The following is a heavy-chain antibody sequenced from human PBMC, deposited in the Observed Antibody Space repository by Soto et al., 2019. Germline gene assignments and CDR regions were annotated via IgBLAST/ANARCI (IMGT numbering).Heavy chain of an antibody. D-gene: IGHD2-2*01. J-gene: IGHJ5*02. CDR1: GFTFSSYW. CDR3: ARLGYCSSTSCYYGWFDP. Sequence: GGSLRLSCAASGFTFSSYWMSWVRQAPGKGLEWVANVKQDGSEKYYVDSVKGRFTISRDNAKNSLYLQMNSLRAEDTAVYYCARLGYCSSTSCYYGWFDPWGQGTLVTVSS. CDR2: VKQDGSEK. V-gene: IGHV3-7*03.